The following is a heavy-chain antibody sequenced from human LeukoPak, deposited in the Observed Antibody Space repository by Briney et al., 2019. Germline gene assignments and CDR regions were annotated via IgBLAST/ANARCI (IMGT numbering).Heavy chain of an antibody. D-gene: IGHD3-16*01. CDR3: ARGASPKDAVFFDY. CDR2: IYTSEST. J-gene: IGHJ4*02. Sequence: SETLSLTCTVSGDSINSGTYYWSWIRQPAGKGLEWIGRIYTSESTKYNPSLESRVTISLDTSKNQFSLNLRSVAAADTAVYYCARGASPKDAVFFDYWGQGALITVSS. CDR1: GDSINSGTYY. V-gene: IGHV4-61*02.